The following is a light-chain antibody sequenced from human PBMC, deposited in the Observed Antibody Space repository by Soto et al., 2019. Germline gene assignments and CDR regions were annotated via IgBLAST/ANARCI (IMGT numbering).Light chain of an antibody. CDR3: QSYDSSLRDWNWV. CDR1: SSNIGPDYG. V-gene: IGLV1-40*01. Sequence: QSVLTQPPSVSGAPGQRVTISCTGSSSNIGPDYGVHWYQQLPGRAPKLLIYDNNNRPSGVPDRFSGSKSDTSASLAITGLQAEDEADYYCQSYDSSLRDWNWVFGGGTKLTVL. J-gene: IGLJ3*02. CDR2: DNN.